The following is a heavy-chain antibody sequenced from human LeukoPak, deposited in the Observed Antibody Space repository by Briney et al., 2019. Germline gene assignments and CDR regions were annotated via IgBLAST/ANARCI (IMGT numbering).Heavy chain of an antibody. V-gene: IGHV1-18*01. Sequence: ASVKVSCKASGYTFTSYGISWVRQAPGQGLEWMGWISAYNGNTNYAQKLQGRVTMTRDTSISTAYMELSRLRSDDTAVFYCARASIVGATPVGRFFGYWGQGTLVTVSS. J-gene: IGHJ4*02. CDR3: ARASIVGATPVGRFFGY. CDR2: ISAYNGNT. D-gene: IGHD1-26*01. CDR1: GYTFTSYG.